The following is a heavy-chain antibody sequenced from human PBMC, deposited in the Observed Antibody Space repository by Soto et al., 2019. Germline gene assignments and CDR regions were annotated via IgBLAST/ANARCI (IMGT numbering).Heavy chain of an antibody. CDR3: PRDTSSGWLIDY. CDR2: IWYDGSNK. CDR1: GFTFSSDG. V-gene: IGHV3-33*01. J-gene: IGHJ4*02. D-gene: IGHD6-19*01. Sequence: QVQLVESGGGVVQPGRSLRLSCAASGFTFSSDGMHWVRQAPGKGLEWVAVIWYDGSNKYYADSVKGRFTISRDNSKNTLYLQMNSLRAEDTAVYYCPRDTSSGWLIDYWGQGTLVTVSS.